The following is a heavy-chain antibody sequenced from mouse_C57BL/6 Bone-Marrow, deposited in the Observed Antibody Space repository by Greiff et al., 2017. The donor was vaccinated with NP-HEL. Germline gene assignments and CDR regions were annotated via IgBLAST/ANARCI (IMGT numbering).Heavy chain of an antibody. CDR2: ISDGGSYT. D-gene: IGHD2-2*01. CDR3: VRKGYFAY. V-gene: IGHV5-4*03. J-gene: IGHJ3*01. CDR1: GFTFSSYA. Sequence: EVKLVESGGGLVKPGGSLKLSCAASGFTFSSYAMSWVRQTPEKRLEWVATISDGGSYTYYPDNVKGRFTISRDNAKNNLYLQMSHLKSEDTAMYYCVRKGYFAYWGQGTLVTVSA.